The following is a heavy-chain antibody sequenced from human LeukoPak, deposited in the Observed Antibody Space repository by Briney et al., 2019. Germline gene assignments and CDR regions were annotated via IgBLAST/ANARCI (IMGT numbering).Heavy chain of an antibody. Sequence: GASVKVSCKASGYTFTGYYMHWVRQAPGQGLEWMGWINPNSGGTNYAQKFQGRVTMTRDTSISTAYMELSRLRSDDTAVYYCARGDGAIVVVPAANLDYWGQGTLVTVSS. D-gene: IGHD2-2*01. CDR1: GYTFTGYY. V-gene: IGHV1-2*02. CDR3: ARGDGAIVVVPAANLDY. CDR2: INPNSGGT. J-gene: IGHJ4*02.